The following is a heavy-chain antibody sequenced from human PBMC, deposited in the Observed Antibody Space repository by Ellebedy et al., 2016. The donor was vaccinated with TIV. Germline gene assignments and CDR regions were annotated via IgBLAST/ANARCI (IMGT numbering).Heavy chain of an antibody. Sequence: GESLKISCAASGFTFSSYWMTWVRQAPGKGPEWVAIIKQDGSEKHYVESVRGRFTISRDNAKNSLFLQMNGLRVEDTAVYYCARGSGWVSDYWGQGTQVTVSS. CDR3: ARGSGWVSDY. J-gene: IGHJ4*02. V-gene: IGHV3-7*01. CDR1: GFTFSSYW. D-gene: IGHD6-19*01. CDR2: IKQDGSEK.